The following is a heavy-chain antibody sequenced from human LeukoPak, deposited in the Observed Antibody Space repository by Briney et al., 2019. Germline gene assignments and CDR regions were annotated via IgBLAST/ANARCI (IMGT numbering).Heavy chain of an antibody. CDR2: INTDGSST. Sequence: PGGSLRLSCAASGFTFSSYSMNWVRQAPGKGLVWVSRINTDGSSTIYADSVKGRFTISRDNAKNTLYLQMNSLRAEDTAVYYCARDSGSSEYYFDYWGQGTLATVSS. CDR1: GFTFSSYS. V-gene: IGHV3-74*01. CDR3: ARDSGSSEYYFDY. D-gene: IGHD1-26*01. J-gene: IGHJ4*02.